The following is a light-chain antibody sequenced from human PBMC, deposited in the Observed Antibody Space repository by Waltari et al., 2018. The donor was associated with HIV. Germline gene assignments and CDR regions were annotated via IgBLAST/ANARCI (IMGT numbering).Light chain of an antibody. Sequence: ETVLTQSPGTLSLSPGESAALSCRASQTVTNNYVAWYRQKPGQPPRLLICGASSRATGIPDRFSGRGSETDFTLTISRLDPEDFAVYYCHQYGNSPPWTFGQGTKVEI. V-gene: IGKV3-20*01. J-gene: IGKJ1*01. CDR1: QTVTNNY. CDR3: HQYGNSPPWT. CDR2: GAS.